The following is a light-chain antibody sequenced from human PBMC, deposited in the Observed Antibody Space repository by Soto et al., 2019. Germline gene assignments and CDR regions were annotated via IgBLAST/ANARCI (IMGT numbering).Light chain of an antibody. CDR1: QSISIY. Sequence: DIQMTQSPSTLSASVGDRVTITCRASQSISIYLAWYQQKPGKAPKLLIYKASDLESGVPSRFSGSGSGTEFTLTISSLQPDDFATYYCQQYNSYWTFGQGTKVEIK. CDR2: KAS. CDR3: QQYNSYWT. V-gene: IGKV1-5*03. J-gene: IGKJ1*01.